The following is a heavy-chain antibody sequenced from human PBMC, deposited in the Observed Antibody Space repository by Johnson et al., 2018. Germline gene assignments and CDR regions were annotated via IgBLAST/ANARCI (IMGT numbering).Heavy chain of an antibody. CDR2: ISYDGSNK. Sequence: QVQLVESGGGVVQPGRSLRLSCAASGFTFSSYGMHWVRQAPGKGLEWVAVISYDGSNKYYADSVKGRFTISRDNSNNTLYLQMNSLRGEGTVVYYCAKDSGDYSYYYMDVWGKGTTVTVSS. J-gene: IGHJ6*03. CDR1: GFTFSSYG. V-gene: IGHV3-30*18. CDR3: AKDSGDYSYYYMDV. D-gene: IGHD3-10*01.